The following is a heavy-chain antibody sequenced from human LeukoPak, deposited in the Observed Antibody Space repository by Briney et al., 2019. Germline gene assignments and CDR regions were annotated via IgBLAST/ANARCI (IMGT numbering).Heavy chain of an antibody. CDR1: GFTFSSYA. CDR2: ISYDGSNK. J-gene: IGHJ4*02. CDR3: ARSSGSYFLYYFDY. Sequence: GGSLRLSCAASGFTFSSYAMPWVRQAPGKGLEWVAVISYDGSNKYYADSVKGRFTISRDNSKNTLYLQMNSLRAEDTAVYYCARSSGSYFLYYFDYWGQGTLVTVSS. V-gene: IGHV3-30-3*01. D-gene: IGHD1-26*01.